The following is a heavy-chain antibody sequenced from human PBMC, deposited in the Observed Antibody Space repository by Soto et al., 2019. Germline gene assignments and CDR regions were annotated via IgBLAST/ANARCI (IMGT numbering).Heavy chain of an antibody. CDR1: GGTFSSYA. CDR3: ARSSYCGGDCYFNWFDP. J-gene: IGHJ5*02. D-gene: IGHD2-21*02. Sequence: SVKVSCKASGGTFSSYAISWVRQAPGQGLEWMGGIIPIFGTANYAQKFQGRVTITADESTSTAYMELSSLRSEDTAVYYCARSSYCGGDCYFNWFDPWGQGTRVTVS. V-gene: IGHV1-69*13. CDR2: IIPIFGTA.